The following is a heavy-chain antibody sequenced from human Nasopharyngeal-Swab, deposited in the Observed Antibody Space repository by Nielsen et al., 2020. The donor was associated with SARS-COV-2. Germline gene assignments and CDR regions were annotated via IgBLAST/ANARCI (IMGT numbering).Heavy chain of an antibody. V-gene: IGHV3-30*04. CDR2: IWFDRTNK. Sequence: WIRQPPGRGLEWVSLIWFDRTNKYYADSVKGRFTISRDNSKNTLYLQMNSLRAEDTAVYYCAREKLGQDCGGDCYYFDYWGQGTLVTVSS. D-gene: IGHD2-21*02. CDR3: AREKLGQDCGGDCYYFDY. J-gene: IGHJ4*02.